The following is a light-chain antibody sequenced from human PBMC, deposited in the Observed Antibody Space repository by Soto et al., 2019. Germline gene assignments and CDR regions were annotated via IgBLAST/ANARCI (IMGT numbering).Light chain of an antibody. CDR3: SSNAGSNNVV. V-gene: IGLV2-8*01. Sequence: QSALTQPPSASGSPGQSVTISCSGTSSDVGGYNYVSWYQQHPGKAPKLMIYEVSKRPSWVPDRFSGSKSGNTASLTVSGLQAEDEADYYCSSNAGSNNVVFGTGTKVTVL. J-gene: IGLJ1*01. CDR1: SSDVGGYNY. CDR2: EVS.